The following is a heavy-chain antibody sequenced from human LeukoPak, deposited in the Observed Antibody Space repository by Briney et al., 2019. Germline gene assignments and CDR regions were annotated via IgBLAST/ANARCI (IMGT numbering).Heavy chain of an antibody. V-gene: IGHV3-21*01. CDR1: GFTFSSYS. Sequence: PGGSLRLSCAASGFTFSSYSMNWVRQAPGKGLEWVSSISSSSSYIYYADSVKGRFTISRDNAKNSLYLQMNSLRAEDTAVYYCARKGLGYCSGASCYQYGFDIWGQGTMVTVSS. CDR3: ARKGLGYCSGASCYQYGFDI. CDR2: ISSSSSYI. J-gene: IGHJ3*02. D-gene: IGHD2-15*01.